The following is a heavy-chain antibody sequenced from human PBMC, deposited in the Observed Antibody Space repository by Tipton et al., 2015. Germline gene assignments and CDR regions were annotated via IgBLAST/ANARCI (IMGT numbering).Heavy chain of an antibody. J-gene: IGHJ4*02. CDR2: ISYTDGA. Sequence: PGLVKPSENLSLTCTVSGGSVTSGSYYWSWIRQPPGKGLEWFGYISYTDGAHYNPALKSRVTISVDTSKNQFSLTLNSVAAADTAVYYCARARGRHGGLFDSWGQGILVTVSS. CDR1: GGSVTSGSYY. CDR3: ARARGRHGGLFDS. V-gene: IGHV4-61*01. D-gene: IGHD4-23*01.